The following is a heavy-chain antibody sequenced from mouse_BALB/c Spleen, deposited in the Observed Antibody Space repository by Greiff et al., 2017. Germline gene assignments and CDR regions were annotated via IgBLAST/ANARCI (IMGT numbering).Heavy chain of an antibody. Sequence: VQLQQSGAELARPGASVKMSCKASGYTFTSYTMHWVKQRPGQGLEWIGYINPSSGYTNYNQKFKDKATLTADKSSSTAYMQLSSLTSEDSAVYYCARSGPLGTVVAGDYWGQGTTLTVSS. CDR1: GYTFTSYT. CDR3: ARSGPLGTVVAGDY. D-gene: IGHD1-1*01. CDR2: INPSSGYT. J-gene: IGHJ2*01. V-gene: IGHV1-4*01.